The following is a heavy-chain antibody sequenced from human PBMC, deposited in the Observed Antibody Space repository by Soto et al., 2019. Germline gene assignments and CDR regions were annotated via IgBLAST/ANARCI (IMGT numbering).Heavy chain of an antibody. CDR2: IYYTGST. D-gene: IGHD2-15*01. CDR3: ASALYCSGGSCSFDP. V-gene: IGHV4-61*08. CDR1: GGSMSSGGYS. Sequence: PSETLSLTCAVSGGSMSSGGYSWSWIRQPPGKGLEWIGFIYYTGSTSYNPSLKSRVTISMDTSKNQFSLKLTSVTAADTAVYYCASALYCSGGSCSFDPWGQGTLVTVSS. J-gene: IGHJ5*02.